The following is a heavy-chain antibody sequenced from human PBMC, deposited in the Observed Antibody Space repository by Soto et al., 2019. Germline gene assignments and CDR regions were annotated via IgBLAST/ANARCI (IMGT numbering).Heavy chain of an antibody. V-gene: IGHV1-2*02. J-gene: IGHJ6*02. D-gene: IGHD3-16*01. CDR1: GYTFTDYY. CDR3: ARESLHYDLYGMDV. Sequence: QVQLVQSGAEVKKPGASVKVSCKASGYTFTDYYVHWVRQAPGQGLEWMGWIKSDSGTTHYAKQFEGRVTMTRDTSISTAFMCLSTLRSDDTAVYYCARESLHYDLYGMDVWGQGTTVTVS. CDR2: IKSDSGTT.